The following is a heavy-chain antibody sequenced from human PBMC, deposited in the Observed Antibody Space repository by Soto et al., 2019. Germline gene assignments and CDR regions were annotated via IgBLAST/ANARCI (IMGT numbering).Heavy chain of an antibody. Sequence: EVQLVESGGGLIQPGGSLRLSCAASGFTVSSKYMTWVRQAPGKGLEWVSVIYVGGTTYYADSVKGRFTISRDNSKNTLYLQMNRQRAEDTAVYYCVQTTGWPGFDFWGQGTLVTVSS. D-gene: IGHD6-19*01. J-gene: IGHJ4*02. CDR3: VQTTGWPGFDF. CDR1: GFTVSSKY. V-gene: IGHV3-53*01. CDR2: IYVGGTT.